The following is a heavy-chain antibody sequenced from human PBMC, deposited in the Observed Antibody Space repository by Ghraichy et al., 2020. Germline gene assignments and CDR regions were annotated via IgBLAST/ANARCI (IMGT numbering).Heavy chain of an antibody. J-gene: IGHJ6*02. V-gene: IGHV3-53*01. CDR3: ARPDIYSGYDYYGMDV. Sequence: GGSLRLSCAASGFTVSSNYMSWVRQAPGKGLEWVSVIYSGGSTYYADSVKGRFTISRDNSKNTLYLQMNSLRAEDTAVYYCARPDIYSGYDYYGMDVWGQGTTVTVSS. CDR2: IYSGGST. D-gene: IGHD1-26*01. CDR1: GFTVSSNY.